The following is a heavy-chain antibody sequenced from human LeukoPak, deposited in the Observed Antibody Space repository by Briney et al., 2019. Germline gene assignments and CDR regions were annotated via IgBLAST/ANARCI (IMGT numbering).Heavy chain of an antibody. D-gene: IGHD3-16*01. CDR1: GFTVSSNY. J-gene: IGHJ5*02. Sequence: GGSLRLSCAASGFTVSSNYMSWVRQAPGKGLEWVSVIYSNGNTFYTDSVKGRFTISRDNSQNTLYLQMNSLRAEDTAVYYCARDGVGGFDPWGQGTLVTVSS. V-gene: IGHV3-53*01. CDR2: IYSNGNT. CDR3: ARDGVGGFDP.